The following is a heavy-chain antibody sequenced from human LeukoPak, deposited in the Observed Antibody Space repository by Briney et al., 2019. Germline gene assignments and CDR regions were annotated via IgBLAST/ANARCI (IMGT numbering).Heavy chain of an antibody. CDR3: ARWNYVWGSYRGYYYYGMDV. CDR1: GFTFSSYE. J-gene: IGHJ6*02. CDR2: ISSSGSTI. D-gene: IGHD3-16*01. V-gene: IGHV3-48*03. Sequence: PGGSLRLSCAASGFTFSSYEMNWVRQAPGKGLEWVSYISSSGSTIYYADSVKGRFTISRDNAKNSLYLQMNSLRAEDTAVYYCARWNYVWGSYRGYYYYGMDVWGQGTTVTVSS.